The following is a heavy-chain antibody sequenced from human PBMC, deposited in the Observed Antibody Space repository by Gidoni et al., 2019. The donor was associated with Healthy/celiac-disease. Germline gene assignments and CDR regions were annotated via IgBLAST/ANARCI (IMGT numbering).Heavy chain of an antibody. CDR2: IWYYGSNK. CDR3: ARDDDCSSTSCYSMDV. D-gene: IGHD2-2*01. Sequence: QVQLVESGGGVVQPGRSLRLSCAASGFTFRSYGMHWVRQAPGKGLEWVAVIWYYGSNKYYADSVKGRFTISRDNSKNTLYLQMNSLRAEDTAVYYCARDDDCSSTSCYSMDVWGQGTTVTVSS. J-gene: IGHJ6*02. V-gene: IGHV3-33*01. CDR1: GFTFRSYG.